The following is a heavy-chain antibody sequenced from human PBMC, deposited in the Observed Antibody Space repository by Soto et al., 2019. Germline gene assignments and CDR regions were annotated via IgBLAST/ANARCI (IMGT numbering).Heavy chain of an antibody. J-gene: IGHJ6*02. Sequence: QVQLQESGPGLVKPSQTLSLTCTVSGGSISSGDYYWSWIRQPPGKGLEWIGYIYYSGSTYYNPSLKSRVTISVDTSKNQFSLKLSSVTAADTAVYYCARLFGDYGYYYYYYGMDVGGQVTTVTVSS. V-gene: IGHV4-30-4*01. CDR1: GGSISSGDYY. CDR2: IYYSGST. CDR3: ARLFGDYGYYYYYYGMDV. D-gene: IGHD3-10*01.